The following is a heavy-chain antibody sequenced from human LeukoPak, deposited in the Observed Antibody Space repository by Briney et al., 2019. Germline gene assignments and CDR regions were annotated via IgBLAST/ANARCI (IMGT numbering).Heavy chain of an antibody. J-gene: IGHJ6*04. Sequence: GGSLRLSCAASGFTFSGFSMNWVRQVPGKGLEWISYITSGSGTIYYADSVKGRFTISRDNAKNSLYLQMNSLRAEDTAVYYCAELGITMIGGVWGKGTTVTISS. V-gene: IGHV3-48*04. CDR2: ITSGSGTI. CDR1: GFTFSGFS. CDR3: AELGITMIGGV. D-gene: IGHD3-10*02.